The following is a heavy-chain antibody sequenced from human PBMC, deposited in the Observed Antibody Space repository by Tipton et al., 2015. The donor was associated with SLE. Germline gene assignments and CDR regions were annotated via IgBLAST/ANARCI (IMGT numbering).Heavy chain of an antibody. J-gene: IGHJ4*02. Sequence: TLSLTCTVSGASISDYYWAWNRQSPAKGLEWIGYIDYSGSVNYDPSLKSRVTISLDRSKNEFSLTLSSVTAADTAVYYCARDGLQSPIAYWGQGTLVTVSS. D-gene: IGHD5-24*01. CDR2: IDYSGSV. CDR3: ARDGLQSPIAY. CDR1: GASISDYY. V-gene: IGHV4-59*01.